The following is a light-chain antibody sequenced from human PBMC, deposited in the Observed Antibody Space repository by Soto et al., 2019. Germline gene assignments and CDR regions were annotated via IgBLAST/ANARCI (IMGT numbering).Light chain of an antibody. CDR2: VAS. J-gene: IGKJ5*01. CDR3: QNYNSAPIT. Sequence: DIQITPSPSTLFASVGHSVTITCRASKSGRNWWAWYQQKPGQVPKLLIYVASTLQSGVPSRFSGRGSGTDFSLSISSLQPEDVATYYCQNYNSAPITFGQGTRLEIK. CDR1: KSGRNW. V-gene: IGKV1-27*01.